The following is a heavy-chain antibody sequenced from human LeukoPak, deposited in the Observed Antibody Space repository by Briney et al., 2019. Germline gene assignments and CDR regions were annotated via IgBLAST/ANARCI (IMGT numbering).Heavy chain of an antibody. D-gene: IGHD6-19*01. Sequence: GGSLRLSCAASGFTFSSYAMSWVRQAPGKGLEWVSAISGSGSNTYYADSVKGRFTISRDNSRNTLYLQMNSLRPEDTAVYYCARDVWQWLVRSFAYWGQGTLVTVSS. V-gene: IGHV3-23*01. CDR2: ISGSGSNT. J-gene: IGHJ4*02. CDR1: GFTFSSYA. CDR3: ARDVWQWLVRSFAY.